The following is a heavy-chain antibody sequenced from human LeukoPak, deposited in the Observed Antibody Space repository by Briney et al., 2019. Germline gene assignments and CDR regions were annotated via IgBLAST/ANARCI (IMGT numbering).Heavy chain of an antibody. CDR1: GDSLSGYY. CDR3: ARGLDLVIIAAAYFDY. D-gene: IGHD6-13*01. CDR2: IRHSGIT. V-gene: IGHV4-34*01. J-gene: IGHJ4*02. Sequence: SETLSLTCGVQGDSLSGYYWSWLRQPPGKGVEWIGEIRHSGITTYSPSLQSRVTISVDTSKTQFSLKLSSVTAADTAVYYCARGLDLVIIAAAYFDYWGQGTLVTVSS.